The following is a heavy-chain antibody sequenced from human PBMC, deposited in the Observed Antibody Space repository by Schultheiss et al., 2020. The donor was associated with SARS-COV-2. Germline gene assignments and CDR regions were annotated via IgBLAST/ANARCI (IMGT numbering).Heavy chain of an antibody. CDR2: IKQDGSVR. CDR3: VKEGDEMGTS. CDR1: GFTFSSYS. J-gene: IGHJ4*02. V-gene: IGHV3-7*03. D-gene: IGHD5-24*01. Sequence: GSLRLSCAASGFTFSSYSMNWVRQAPGKGLEWVANIKQDGSVRHYVASVRGRFIASRDNAKNSLDLQMNSLRVDDTAVYYCVKEGDEMGTSWGQGTLVTVSS.